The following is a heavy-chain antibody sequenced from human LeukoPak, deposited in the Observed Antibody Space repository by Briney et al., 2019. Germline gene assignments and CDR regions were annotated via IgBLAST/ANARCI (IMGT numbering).Heavy chain of an antibody. CDR3: GRDLVLAV. D-gene: IGHD4/OR15-4a*01. CDR2: ISSSSSTI. CDR1: GLTISNYW. J-gene: IGHJ6*02. Sequence: PGGSLRLSCTASGLTISNYWMSWVRQAPGKGLEWVSYISSSSSTIYYADSVKGRFTISRDNAKNSLYLQMNSLRDEDTAVYYCGRDLVLAVWGRGTTVTVSS. V-gene: IGHV3-48*02.